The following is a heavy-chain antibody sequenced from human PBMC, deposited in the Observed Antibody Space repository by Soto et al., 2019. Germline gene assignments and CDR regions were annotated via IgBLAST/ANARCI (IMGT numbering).Heavy chain of an antibody. J-gene: IGHJ6*02. V-gene: IGHV3-9*01. CDR2: ISWNSGSI. Sequence: DVQLVESGGGLVQPGRSLRLSCAASGFTFDDYAMHWVRQAPGKGLEWVSGISWNSGSIGYADSVKGRFTISRDNAKNSLYLQMNSLRAEDTALYYCAKDIYPGGYSSGWAPLPGAYYYYGMDVWGQGTTVTVSS. CDR3: AKDIYPGGYSSGWAPLPGAYYYYGMDV. D-gene: IGHD6-19*01. CDR1: GFTFDDYA.